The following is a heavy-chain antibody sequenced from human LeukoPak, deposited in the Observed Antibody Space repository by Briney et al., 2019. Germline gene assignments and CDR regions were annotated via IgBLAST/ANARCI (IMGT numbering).Heavy chain of an antibody. J-gene: IGHJ4*02. V-gene: IGHV1-2*02. CDR1: GYTFTGYY. CDR3: ARDSGDYVWGSYRYSLGY. D-gene: IGHD3-16*02. Sequence: GAPVKVSCKASGYTFTGYYMHWVRQAPGQGLEWMGWINPNSGGTNYAQKFQGRVTMTRDTSISTAYMELSRLRSDDTAVYYCARDSGDYVWGSYRYSLGYWGQGTLVTVSS. CDR2: INPNSGGT.